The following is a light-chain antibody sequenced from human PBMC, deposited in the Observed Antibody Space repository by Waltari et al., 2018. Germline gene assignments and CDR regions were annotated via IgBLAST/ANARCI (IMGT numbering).Light chain of an antibody. V-gene: IGKV1-39*01. CDR1: QAISTY. Sequence: DIQMTQSPSSLSTSVGDRVTITCRASQAISTYLNWYQLKPGKAPRLMIYSASSLQSGVPSRFSGSGSGTDFSFTINSLQPEDFATYYCQQSYSAPWTFGQGTKVDI. J-gene: IGKJ1*01. CDR3: QQSYSAPWT. CDR2: SAS.